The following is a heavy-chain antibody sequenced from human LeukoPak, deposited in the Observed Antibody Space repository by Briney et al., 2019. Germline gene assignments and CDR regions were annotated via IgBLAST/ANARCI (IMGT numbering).Heavy chain of an antibody. J-gene: IGHJ5*02. V-gene: IGHV1-18*01. Sequence: ASVKVSCKASGYTFTSYGISWVRQAPGQGLEWMGWISAYNGNTNYAQKLQGRVTMTTDTSTSTAYMELRSLRSDDTAVYYCARVGIGSVVPVAKANWFDPWGQGTLVTVSS. CDR2: ISAYNGNT. CDR3: ARVGIGSVVPVAKANWFDP. D-gene: IGHD2-2*01. CDR1: GYTFTSYG.